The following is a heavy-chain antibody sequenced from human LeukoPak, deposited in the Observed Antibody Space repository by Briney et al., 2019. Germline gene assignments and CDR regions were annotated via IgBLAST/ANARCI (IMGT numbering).Heavy chain of an antibody. CDR2: ISGSGNRT. D-gene: IGHD6-13*01. V-gene: IGHV3-23*01. J-gene: IGHJ3*02. CDR1: GFTFSSYA. CDR3: ARPRIAAARGAFDI. Sequence: GGSLRLSCAASGFTFSSYAMSWVRQAPGKGLEWVSSISGSGNRTYYADSVKGRFTISRDNAKKSLYLQMNSLRAEDTALYYCARPRIAAARGAFDIWGQGTMVTVSS.